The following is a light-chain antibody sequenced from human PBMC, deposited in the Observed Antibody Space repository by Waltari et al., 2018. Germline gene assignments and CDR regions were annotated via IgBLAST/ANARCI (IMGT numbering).Light chain of an antibody. CDR3: SSFTRSSTWV. V-gene: IGLV2-14*03. CDR1: SRAVGGYTY. CDR2: DVS. J-gene: IGLJ3*02. Sequence: QSALTQPASVSGSPGQSITISCTGTSRAVGGYTYFYWYQQHPGKAPKLMIFDVSNRPSGISNHFSGSKSGNTASLTISGLQAEDEADYYCSSFTRSSTWVFGGGTKLTVL.